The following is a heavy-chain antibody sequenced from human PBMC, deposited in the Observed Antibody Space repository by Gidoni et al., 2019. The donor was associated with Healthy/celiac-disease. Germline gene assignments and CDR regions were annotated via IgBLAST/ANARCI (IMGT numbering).Heavy chain of an antibody. Sequence: EVQLVESGGGLVQPGGSRRLSCAASGFTFSSYEMNWVRQAPGKGLEWVSYISSSGRTIYYADSVKGRFTISSANAKNSLYLQMHRLRAEYPAVYYCATDSSGYNYFDYWGQGTLVTVSS. CDR1: GFTFSSYE. V-gene: IGHV3-48*03. J-gene: IGHJ4*02. CDR2: ISSSGRTI. CDR3: ATDSSGYNYFDY. D-gene: IGHD3-22*01.